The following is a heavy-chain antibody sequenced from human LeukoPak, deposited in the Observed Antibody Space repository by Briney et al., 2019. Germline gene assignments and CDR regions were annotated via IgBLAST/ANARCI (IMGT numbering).Heavy chain of an antibody. Sequence: TGGSLRLSCAASAFTFTNYWMSWVRQAPGKWLEWVANIKEDGSDKYYVDSVNGRFTISRDKAKNSLYLQMNSLAAEDMDLYYCAKGAFSVVVPASDYWGQGALVTVSS. CDR3: AKGAFSVVVPASDY. D-gene: IGHD2-2*01. CDR1: AFTFTNYW. CDR2: IKEDGSDK. V-gene: IGHV3-7*03. J-gene: IGHJ4*02.